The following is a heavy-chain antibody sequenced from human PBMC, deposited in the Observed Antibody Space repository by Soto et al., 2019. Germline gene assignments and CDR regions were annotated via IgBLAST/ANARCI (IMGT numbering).Heavy chain of an antibody. V-gene: IGHV3-74*01. Sequence: GGSLRLSCAASGFTFSSYWMHWVRQAPGKGLVWVSRINSDGSSTSYADSVKGRFTISRDNAKNTLYLQMNSLRAEDTAVYYCARDGRMAARGYYYYYMDVWGKGTTVTVSS. J-gene: IGHJ6*03. D-gene: IGHD6-6*01. CDR1: GFTFSSYW. CDR3: ARDGRMAARGYYYYYMDV. CDR2: INSDGSST.